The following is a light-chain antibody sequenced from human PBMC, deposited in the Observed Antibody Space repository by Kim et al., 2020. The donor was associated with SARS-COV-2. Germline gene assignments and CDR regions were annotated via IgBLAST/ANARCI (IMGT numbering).Light chain of an antibody. CDR2: AAS. CDR1: QDISSY. J-gene: IGKJ5*01. Sequence: ASVGDRVTITCRARQDISSYLACYQQKPGKAPKLLIYAASTLQSVVPLRFSGSGSGTDFTLTNSSLQPEDFATYHCQQLNSYPITFGQGTRLEIK. V-gene: IGKV1-9*01. CDR3: QQLNSYPIT.